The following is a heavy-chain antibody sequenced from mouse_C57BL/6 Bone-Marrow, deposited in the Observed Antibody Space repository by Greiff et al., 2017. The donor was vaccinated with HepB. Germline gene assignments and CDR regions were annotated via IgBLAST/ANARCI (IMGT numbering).Heavy chain of an antibody. CDR3: AREGIYYDYYFDY. CDR1: GYAFTNYL. J-gene: IGHJ2*01. D-gene: IGHD2-4*01. CDR2: INPGSGGT. Sequence: QVQLQQSGAELVRPGTSVKVSCKASGYAFTNYLIEWVKQRPGQGLEWIGVINPGSGGTNYNEKFKGKATLTADKSSSTAYMQLSSLPSEDSAVYFCAREGIYYDYYFDYWGQGTTLTVSS. V-gene: IGHV1-54*01.